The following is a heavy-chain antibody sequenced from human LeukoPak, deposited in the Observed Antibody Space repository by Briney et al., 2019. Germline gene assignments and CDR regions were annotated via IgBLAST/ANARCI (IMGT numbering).Heavy chain of an antibody. CDR3: AREGYYGSDNWFDP. CDR2: INPNSGGT. D-gene: IGHD3-10*01. J-gene: IGHJ5*02. Sequence: GASVKVSCKASGYTFTSYGISWVRQAPGQGLEWMGWINPNSGGTNYAQKFQGRVTMTRDTSISTAYMELSRLRSDDTAVYYCAREGYYGSDNWFDPWGQGTLVTVSS. CDR1: GYTFTSYG. V-gene: IGHV1-2*02.